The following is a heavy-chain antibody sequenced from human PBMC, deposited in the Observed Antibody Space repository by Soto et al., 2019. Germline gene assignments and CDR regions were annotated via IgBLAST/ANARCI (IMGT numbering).Heavy chain of an antibody. D-gene: IGHD2-15*01. V-gene: IGHV3-23*01. Sequence: SLSLSFVASGFSFSSYAMTWVRQAPGRGLEWVAAMIGMGANTYYADSVKGRFTISRDNSKNTLNLQMKRLRAVDTAVYYCAQDREREACYEDCWGQGAMVTVSS. J-gene: IGHJ4*02. CDR2: MIGMGANT. CDR1: GFSFSSYA. CDR3: AQDREREACYEDC.